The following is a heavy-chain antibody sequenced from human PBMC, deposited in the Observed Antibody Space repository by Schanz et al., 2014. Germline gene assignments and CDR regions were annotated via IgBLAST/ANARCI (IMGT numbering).Heavy chain of an antibody. Sequence: VQLLESGGGVVQPGRSLRLSCAASGFTFSKYGVHWVRQAPGKGLEWVAVIWYNGSNKYYADSVRGRFTISRDNSKNTLYLQMNNLRAEDTAVYYCAKVAPAATYLDSWGLGTLVTVSS. V-gene: IGHV3-33*06. J-gene: IGHJ4*02. CDR2: IWYNGSNK. CDR1: GFTFSKYG. D-gene: IGHD2-2*01. CDR3: AKVAPAATYLDS.